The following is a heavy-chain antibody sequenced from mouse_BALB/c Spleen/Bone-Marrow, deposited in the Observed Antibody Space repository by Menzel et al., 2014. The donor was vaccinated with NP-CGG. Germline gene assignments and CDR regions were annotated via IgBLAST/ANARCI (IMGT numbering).Heavy chain of an antibody. CDR1: GYNFTNYW. V-gene: IGHV1-5*01. CDR3: TTYFY. CDR2: IYPGNSDT. J-gene: IGHJ3*01. D-gene: IGHD6-5*01. Sequence: EVKLQESGTVLARPGASVKMSCKASGYNFTNYWMHWVKRRPGQGLEWIGAIYPGNSDTSYSLKFKGKATLTAVTSASTAYMDLSGLTNEDSAVYYCTTYFYWGQGTLVIVSA.